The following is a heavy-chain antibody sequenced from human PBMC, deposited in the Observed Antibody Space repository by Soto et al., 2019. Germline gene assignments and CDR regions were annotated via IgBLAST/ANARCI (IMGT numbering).Heavy chain of an antibody. Sequence: EVQLLESGGGFVQPGGSLRLSCAASGFTFSSYAMTWVRQAPGKGLEGVSDIRASGTTTYYAESVKGRFTISRDNSKNTVDLQMNSLRAEDTAVYYCAKVSNYGDYNWYFDLWGRGTLVTVSS. D-gene: IGHD4-17*01. CDR3: AKVSNYGDYNWYFDL. CDR2: IRASGTTT. CDR1: GFTFSSYA. J-gene: IGHJ2*01. V-gene: IGHV3-23*01.